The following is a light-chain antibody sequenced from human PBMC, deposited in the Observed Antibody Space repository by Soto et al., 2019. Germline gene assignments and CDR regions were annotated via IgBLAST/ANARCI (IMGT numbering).Light chain of an antibody. Sequence: VMTQSPLSLTVTLGGPASISCRSSQRLVHSDGNNFLAWYLQRPGQSPQLLIYVVSKRPSGVPDRFSGSGAGTDFTLKISRVEAEDVGVYYCMQALQWPLTFGQGTKVEIK. V-gene: IGKV2-28*01. J-gene: IGKJ4*01. CDR3: MQALQWPLT. CDR1: QRLVHSDGNNF. CDR2: VVS.